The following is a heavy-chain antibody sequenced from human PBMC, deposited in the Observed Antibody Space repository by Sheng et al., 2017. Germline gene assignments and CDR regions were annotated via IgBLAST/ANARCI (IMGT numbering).Heavy chain of an antibody. V-gene: IGHV1-2*02. Sequence: QVQLVQSGAEVKKPGASVKVSCKASGYTFTGYYMHWVRQAPGQGLEWMGWINPNSGGTNYAQKFQGRVTMTRDTSISTAYMELSRLRSDDTAVYYCARGRNAIAAAGKYNWFDPWAREPLVTVSS. D-gene: IGHD6-13*01. CDR3: ARGRNAIAAAGKYNWFDP. CDR1: GYTFTGYY. J-gene: IGHJ5*02. CDR2: INPNSGGT.